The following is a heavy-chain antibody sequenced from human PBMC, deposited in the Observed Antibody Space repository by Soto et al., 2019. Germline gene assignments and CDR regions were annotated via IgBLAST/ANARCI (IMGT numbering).Heavy chain of an antibody. CDR3: ARDRIAAAGTDYYYYYGMDV. V-gene: IGHV1-2*02. J-gene: IGHJ6*02. Sequence: ASVKVSCKASGYTFTGYYMHWVRQAPGQGLEWMGWINPNSGGTNYAQKFQGRVTMTRDTSISTAYMELSRPRSDDTAVYYCARDRIAAAGTDYYYYYGMDVWGQGTTVTVSS. D-gene: IGHD6-13*01. CDR2: INPNSGGT. CDR1: GYTFTGYY.